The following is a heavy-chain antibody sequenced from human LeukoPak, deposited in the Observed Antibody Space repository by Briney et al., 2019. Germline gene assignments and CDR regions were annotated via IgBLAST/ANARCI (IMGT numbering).Heavy chain of an antibody. CDR1: GGTISSYA. CDR2: IIPIFGTA. CDR3: ARDSSGWYDY. Sequence: ASVKVSCKASGGTISSYAISRVRQAPGQGLEWMGRIIPIFGTANYAQKFQGRVTITTDESTSTAYMELSSLRSEDTAVYYCARDSSGWYDYWGQGTLVTVSS. V-gene: IGHV1-69*05. D-gene: IGHD6-19*01. J-gene: IGHJ4*02.